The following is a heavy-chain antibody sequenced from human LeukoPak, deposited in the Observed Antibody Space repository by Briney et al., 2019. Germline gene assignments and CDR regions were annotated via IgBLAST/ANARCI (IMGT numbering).Heavy chain of an antibody. CDR1: GYTFTGYY. Sequence: ASVKVSCKASGYTFTGYYMHWVRQAPGQGLERMGRINPNSGGTNYAQKFQGRVTMTRDTSLSTAYMELSRLRSDDTAVYYCARAYNWNDVGYWGQGTLVTVSS. D-gene: IGHD1-1*01. V-gene: IGHV1-2*06. J-gene: IGHJ4*02. CDR2: INPNSGGT. CDR3: ARAYNWNDVGY.